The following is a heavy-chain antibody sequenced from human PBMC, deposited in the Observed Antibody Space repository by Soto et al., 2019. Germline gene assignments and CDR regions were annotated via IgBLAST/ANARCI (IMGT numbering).Heavy chain of an antibody. J-gene: IGHJ4*02. V-gene: IGHV1-69*13. D-gene: IGHD3-22*01. CDR3: ARDGGRYYDSSGYAFDY. CDR2: IIPIFGTA. Sequence: SVKVSCKASGGTFSSYAISWVRQAPGQGLEWMGGIIPIFGTANYAQKSQGRVTITADESTSTAYMELSSLRSEDTAVYYCARDGGRYYDSSGYAFDYWGQGTLVTVSS. CDR1: GGTFSSYA.